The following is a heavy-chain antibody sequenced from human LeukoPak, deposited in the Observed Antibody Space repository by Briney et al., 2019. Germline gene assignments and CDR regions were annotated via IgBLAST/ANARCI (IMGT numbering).Heavy chain of an antibody. Sequence: GGSLRLSCAASGLTFIKYSMTWVRQDPGKGLEWVAAITGSGVFTDYADSVKGRCTISRDNSKNMLYLQMNSLRAEDTAIYYCAKRSAESSGYFDYWGQGTVVTVSS. J-gene: IGHJ4*02. V-gene: IGHV3-23*01. CDR2: ITGSGVFT. CDR3: AKRSAESSGYFDY. D-gene: IGHD6-19*01. CDR1: GLTFIKYS.